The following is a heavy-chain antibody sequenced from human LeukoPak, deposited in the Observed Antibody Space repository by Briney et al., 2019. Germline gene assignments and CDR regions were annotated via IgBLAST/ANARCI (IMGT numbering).Heavy chain of an antibody. Sequence: GGSLRLSCAASGFTFSSYAMHWVRQAPGKGLEWVAVISYDGSNKYYADSVKGRFTISRDNSKNTLYLQMNSLRAEDTAVYYCASRPRILEWLLWGQGTLVTVSS. CDR1: GFTFSSYA. J-gene: IGHJ4*02. CDR2: ISYDGSNK. V-gene: IGHV3-30-3*01. D-gene: IGHD3-3*01. CDR3: ASRPRILEWLL.